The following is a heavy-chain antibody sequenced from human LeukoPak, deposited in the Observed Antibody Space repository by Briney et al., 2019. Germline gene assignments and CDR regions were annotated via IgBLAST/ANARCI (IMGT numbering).Heavy chain of an antibody. J-gene: IGHJ6*03. CDR2: INHSGST. CDR1: GGSFSGYY. Sequence: SETLSLTCAVYGGSFSGYYWSWIRQPPGKGLEWIGEINHSGSTNYNPSLKSRVTISVDTSKNQFSLKLSSVTAADTAVYYCARARDDSRYYYYYYMDVWGKGTTVTLSS. CDR3: ARARDDSRYYYYYYMDV. D-gene: IGHD3-3*01. V-gene: IGHV4-34*01.